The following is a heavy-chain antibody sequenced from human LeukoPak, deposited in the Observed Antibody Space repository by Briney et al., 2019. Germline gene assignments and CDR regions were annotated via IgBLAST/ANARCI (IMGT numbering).Heavy chain of an antibody. CDR2: IYPGDSDT. CDR3: ARIADARTGRTFADY. J-gene: IGHJ4*02. D-gene: IGHD1-1*01. Sequence: GESLKISCKGSGYSFTSYWIGWVRQMPGKGLEWMGIIYPGDSDTRYSPSFQGQVTISADKSISTAYLQWSSLKASDTAMYYCARIADARTGRTFADYWGQGTLVTVSS. CDR1: GYSFTSYW. V-gene: IGHV5-51*01.